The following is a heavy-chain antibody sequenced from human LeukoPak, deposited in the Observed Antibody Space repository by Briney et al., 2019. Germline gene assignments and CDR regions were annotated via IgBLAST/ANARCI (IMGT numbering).Heavy chain of an antibody. J-gene: IGHJ4*02. CDR3: AKYGYSSSWYTDY. D-gene: IGHD6-13*01. Sequence: GGSPRLSCAASGFTFSSYAMSWVRQAPGKGLEWVSAISGSGGSTYYADSVKGRFTISRDNSKNTLYLQMNSLRAEDTAVYYCAKYGYSSSWYTDYWGQGTLVTVSS. CDR1: GFTFSSYA. V-gene: IGHV3-23*01. CDR2: ISGSGGST.